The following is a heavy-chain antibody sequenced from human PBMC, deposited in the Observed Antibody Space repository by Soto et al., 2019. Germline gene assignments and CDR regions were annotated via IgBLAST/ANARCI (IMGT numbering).Heavy chain of an antibody. D-gene: IGHD5-12*01. Sequence: QVQLVESGGGVVQPGRSLRLSCAASGLTFDTYGMHWVRQAPGKGLEWVAVIWYDGSNKYYADSVKGRFTISRDNSNSTLYLQMNSLRAEDTAVYYCVALSDYDSYYWGQGTLVTVSS. V-gene: IGHV3-33*01. CDR3: VALSDYDSYY. CDR2: IWYDGSNK. J-gene: IGHJ4*02. CDR1: GLTFDTYG.